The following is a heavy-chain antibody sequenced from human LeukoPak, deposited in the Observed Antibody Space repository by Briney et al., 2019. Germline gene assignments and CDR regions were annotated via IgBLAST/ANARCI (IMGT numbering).Heavy chain of an antibody. J-gene: IGHJ4*02. V-gene: IGHV3-23*01. CDR2: ISDSGGRT. Sequence: GGALRLSCAVSGITLSNYGMSWVRQAPGKGLEWVAGISDSGGRTNYADSVKGRFTISRDNPKNTLYLQMNSLRAEDTAVYFCAKRGVVIRVILVGFHKEAYYFDSWGQGALVTVSS. CDR3: AKRGVVIRVILVGFHKEAYYFDS. CDR1: GITLSNYG. D-gene: IGHD3-22*01.